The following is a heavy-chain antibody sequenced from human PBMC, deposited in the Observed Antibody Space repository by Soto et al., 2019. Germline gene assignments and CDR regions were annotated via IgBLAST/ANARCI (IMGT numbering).Heavy chain of an antibody. D-gene: IGHD3-10*01. V-gene: IGHV1-3*01. CDR3: AREVRGVTSFDY. CDR2: INADVDGA. CDR1: GFTSLSYC. Sequence: QVELLQSGPEMMQPGASVKVSCKASGFTSLSYCFHWVRQAPGQGPEWLGWINADVDGATYSQRYQGRLKIARDPSANTVYLEVNTLTNEDTAVYYCAREVRGVTSFDYGGQGTLVAVSS. J-gene: IGHJ4*02.